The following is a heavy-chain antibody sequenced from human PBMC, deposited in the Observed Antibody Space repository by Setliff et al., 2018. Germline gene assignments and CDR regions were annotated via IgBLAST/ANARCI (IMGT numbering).Heavy chain of an antibody. Sequence: SETLSLTCTVSGYSISSGHYWGWIRQPPGKGLEWIGSISHSGSTYYNPSLRSRVTISLDTPKNQFSPKLTSVTAADTAVYYCAGGRRYDYGWDFDYWGQGTLVTVSS. D-gene: IGHD4-17*01. CDR1: GYSISSGHY. J-gene: IGHJ4*02. CDR3: AGGRRYDYGWDFDY. CDR2: ISHSGST. V-gene: IGHV4-38-2*02.